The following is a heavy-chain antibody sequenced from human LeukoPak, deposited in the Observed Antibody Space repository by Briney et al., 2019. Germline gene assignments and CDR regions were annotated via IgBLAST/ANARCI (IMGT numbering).Heavy chain of an antibody. D-gene: IGHD5-18*01. J-gene: IGHJ3*02. V-gene: IGHV4-4*07. CDR3: ARAPVTLKDSFDI. CDR1: GGSISSYY. CDR2: IFTSGST. Sequence: SETLSLTCTVSGGSISSYYWSWIRQPAGKGLEWIGRIFTSGSTNYNASLKSRVTMSVDTSKNQFSLKLRSVTAADTAVYYCARAPVTLKDSFDIWGQGTMVTVSS.